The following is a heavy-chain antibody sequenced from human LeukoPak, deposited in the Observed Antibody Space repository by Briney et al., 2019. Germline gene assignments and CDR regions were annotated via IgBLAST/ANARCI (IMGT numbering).Heavy chain of an antibody. Sequence: PGGSLRLSCAASGFTFSSYAMHWVRQAPGKGLEWVAVISYDGSNKYYADSVKGRFTISRDNSKNTLYLQMNSLRAEDTAVYYCARDRLPRDRGGTYYYYGMDVWGQGTTVTVSS. J-gene: IGHJ6*02. CDR1: GFTFSSYA. D-gene: IGHD2-15*01. V-gene: IGHV3-30*04. CDR3: ARDRLPRDRGGTYYYYGMDV. CDR2: ISYDGSNK.